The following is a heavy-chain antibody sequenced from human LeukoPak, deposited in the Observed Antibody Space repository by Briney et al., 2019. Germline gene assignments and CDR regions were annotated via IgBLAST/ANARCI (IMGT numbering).Heavy chain of an antibody. Sequence: SETLSLTCSVSGGSISSNNYYWGWIRQPPGKGLEWIGYIYYSGSTYYNPSLKSRVTISVDTSKNQFSLKLSSVTAADTAVYYCARREDGRYTTDYWGQGTLVTVSS. CDR1: GGSISSNNYY. CDR3: ARREDGRYTTDY. D-gene: IGHD5-24*01. J-gene: IGHJ4*02. CDR2: IYYSGST. V-gene: IGHV4-39*01.